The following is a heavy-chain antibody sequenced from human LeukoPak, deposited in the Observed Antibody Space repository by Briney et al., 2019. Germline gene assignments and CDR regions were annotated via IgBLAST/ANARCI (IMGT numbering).Heavy chain of an antibody. D-gene: IGHD3-10*01. CDR3: ARDSGIMTFFDY. V-gene: IGHV3-11*04. Sequence: GGSLRLPCEASGFSFSDYYMGWIRQAPGKGLEWVSYISNRGTTTFYADSVKGRITISRDNAKNSVYLQMNSLRAEDTAVYYCARDSGIMTFFDYWGLGTLVTVSS. J-gene: IGHJ4*02. CDR2: ISNRGTTT. CDR1: GFSFSDYY.